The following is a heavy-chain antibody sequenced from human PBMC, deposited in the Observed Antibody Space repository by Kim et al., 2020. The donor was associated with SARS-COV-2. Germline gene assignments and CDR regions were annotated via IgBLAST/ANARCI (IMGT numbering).Heavy chain of an antibody. J-gene: IGHJ4*02. V-gene: IGHV3-74*01. CDR3: ARAGALATSLDY. D-gene: IGHD1-26*01. Sequence: YADSLKGRFTVSRDNAKNTLYLQVNSLRDEDTAVYYCARAGALATSLDYWGRGTLVTVSS.